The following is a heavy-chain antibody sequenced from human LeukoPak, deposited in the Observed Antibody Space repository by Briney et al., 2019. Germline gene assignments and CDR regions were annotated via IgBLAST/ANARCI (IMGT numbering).Heavy chain of an antibody. CDR3: GRDRTTNLSAYSKPSFHY. CDR2: ISYDGSNK. Sequence: PGGSLRLSCAASGFTFSTYAIHWVRQAPGKGLEWVAVISYDGSNKDYADSVKGRFTISRDNSKNTLYLQMNSLRTEDTAVYYCGRDRTTNLSAYSKPSFHYWGQGTLVSVSS. D-gene: IGHD4-11*01. J-gene: IGHJ4*02. V-gene: IGHV3-30*01. CDR1: GFTFSTYA.